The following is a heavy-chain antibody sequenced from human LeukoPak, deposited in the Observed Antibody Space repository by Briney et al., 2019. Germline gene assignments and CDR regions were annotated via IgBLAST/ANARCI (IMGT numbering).Heavy chain of an antibody. V-gene: IGHV4-59*01. Sequence: PSETLSLTCTVSGGSMSSYYWSWIRQPQGKGREWIVFIYFSCITNYTPSLNRLVTISVDSSKNQFSLKLSSVTAAGTAVYYCARGYCSSTSCYLDYWGQGTLVTVSS. J-gene: IGHJ4*02. D-gene: IGHD2-2*01. CDR1: GGSMSSYY. CDR2: IYFSCIT. CDR3: ARGYCSSTSCYLDY.